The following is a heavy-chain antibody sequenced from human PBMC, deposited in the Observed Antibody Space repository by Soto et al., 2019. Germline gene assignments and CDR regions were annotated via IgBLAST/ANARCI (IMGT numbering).Heavy chain of an antibody. J-gene: IGHJ4*02. Sequence: QVQLVQSGAEVKKPGASVKVSCKASGYTFTGYYIHWVRQAPGQGLEWMGWINPNNGATNYAQKFQGRVTLTRDTSISTAYMELSRLRSDDTAVYYCVTPSGGLAVARWGQGSLVTVSS. CDR1: GYTFTGYY. CDR3: VTPSGGLAVAR. D-gene: IGHD6-19*01. V-gene: IGHV1-2*02. CDR2: INPNNGAT.